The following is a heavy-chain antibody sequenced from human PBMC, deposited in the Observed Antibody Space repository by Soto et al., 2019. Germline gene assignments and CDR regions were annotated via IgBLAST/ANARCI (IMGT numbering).Heavy chain of an antibody. CDR1: GYTLTGYY. CDR3: ATELNCGGDCYALDAFDI. D-gene: IGHD2-21*02. CDR2: INPNSGGT. V-gene: IGHV1-2*02. J-gene: IGHJ3*02. Sequence: ASVKVSCKASGYTLTGYYMHWVRQAPGQGLEWMGWINPNSGGTNYAQKFQGRVTMTRDTSISTAYMELSRLRSDDTAVYYCATELNCGGDCYALDAFDIWGQGTMVTVSS.